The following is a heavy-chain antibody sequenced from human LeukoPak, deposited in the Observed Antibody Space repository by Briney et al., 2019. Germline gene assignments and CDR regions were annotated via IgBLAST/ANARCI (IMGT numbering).Heavy chain of an antibody. D-gene: IGHD6-13*01. CDR2: IYYSGST. V-gene: IGHV4-38-2*02. Sequence: SETLSLTCSVSGYSISSGYYWGWIRQPPGKGLEWIGSIYYSGSTYYNPSLKSRVTISVDTSKNQFSLKLSSVTAADTAVYYCARHVALGSSSWYPSPYYYYYYMDVWGKGTTVTISS. CDR3: ARHVALGSSSWYPSPYYYYYYMDV. CDR1: GYSISSGYY. J-gene: IGHJ6*03.